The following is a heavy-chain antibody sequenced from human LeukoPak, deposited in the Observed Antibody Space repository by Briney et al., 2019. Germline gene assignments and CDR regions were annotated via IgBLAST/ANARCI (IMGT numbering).Heavy chain of an antibody. CDR2: INHSGST. V-gene: IGHV4-34*01. CDR3: ARGLQYYYDSSGYHFDH. J-gene: IGHJ4*02. D-gene: IGHD3-22*01. Sequence: SETLSLTCVVYGVSFRGYYWSWIRQPPGKGLEWIGEINHSGSTNYNPSLKSRVTISVDTSKNQFSLKLSSVTAADTAVYYCARGLQYYYDSSGYHFDHWGQGTLVTVSS. CDR1: GVSFRGYY.